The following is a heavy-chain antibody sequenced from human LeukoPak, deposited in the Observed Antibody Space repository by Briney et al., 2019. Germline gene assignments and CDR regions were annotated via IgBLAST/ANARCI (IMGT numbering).Heavy chain of an antibody. V-gene: IGHV1-69*04. D-gene: IGHD3-22*01. CDR3: ARDRGIVVVIATGDAFDI. CDR2: IIPILGIA. CDR1: GGTFSSYA. Sequence: SVKVSCKASGGTFSSYAISWVRQAPGQGLEWMGRIIPILGIANYAQKFQGRVTITADKSTSTAYMELSSLRSEDTAVYYCARDRGIVVVIATGDAFDIWGQGTMVTVSS. J-gene: IGHJ3*02.